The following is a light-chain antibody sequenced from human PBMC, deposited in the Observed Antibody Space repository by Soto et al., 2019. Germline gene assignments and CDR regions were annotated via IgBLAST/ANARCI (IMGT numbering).Light chain of an antibody. Sequence: QSALTQPPSASGSPGQSVTISCTGTSSDVGGYNYVSWYHQHPGKAPKLVIYEVSKQPSGVPDRFAGSRSGNTASLTVSGLQAEDEADYYCSSYAGDNNYVFGTGTKLTVL. CDR3: SSYAGDNNYV. V-gene: IGLV2-8*01. CDR1: SSDVGGYNY. J-gene: IGLJ1*01. CDR2: EVS.